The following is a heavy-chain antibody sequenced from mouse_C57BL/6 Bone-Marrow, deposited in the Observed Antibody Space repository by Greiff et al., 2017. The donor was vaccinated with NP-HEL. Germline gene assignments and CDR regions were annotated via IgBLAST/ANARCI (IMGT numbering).Heavy chain of an antibody. V-gene: IGHV3-6*01. D-gene: IGHD2-3*01. J-gene: IGHJ3*01. CDR1: GYSITSGYY. CDR3: ASLYDGYYAWFAY. CDR2: ISYDGSN. Sequence: EVQLQQSGPGLVKPSQSLSLTCSVTGYSITSGYYWNWIRQFPGNKLEWMGYISYDGSNNYNPSLKNRISITRDTSKNQFFLKLNSVTTEDTATYYCASLYDGYYAWFAYWGQGTLVTVSA.